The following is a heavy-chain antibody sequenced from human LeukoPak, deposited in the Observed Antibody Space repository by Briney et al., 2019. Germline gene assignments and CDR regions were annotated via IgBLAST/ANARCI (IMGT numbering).Heavy chain of an antibody. CDR1: GDSISPYY. CDR2: IYYSGDT. D-gene: IGHD5-18*01. J-gene: IGHJ4*02. CDR3: ARDKQPGDY. V-gene: IGHV4-59*01. Sequence: SETLSLTCTVSGDSISPYYWGWIRQPPGKGLEWIGYIYYSGDTTYNPSLKSRVTISVDTSKNQFSLKLCSVTAADTAVYYCARDKQPGDYWGQGALVTVSS.